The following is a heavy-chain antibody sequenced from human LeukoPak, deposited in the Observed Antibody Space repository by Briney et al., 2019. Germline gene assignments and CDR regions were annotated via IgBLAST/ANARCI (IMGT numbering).Heavy chain of an antibody. CDR2: ISAYNGNT. J-gene: IGHJ4*02. CDR3: ARARRELPLYYFDY. V-gene: IGHV1-18*01. Sequence: VASVKVSCKASGYTFTSYGISWVRQAPGQGLEWMGWISAYNGNTNYAQKLQGRVTMTTDTSTSTAYMELRSLRSDDTAVYYCARARRELPLYYFDYWGQGTLVTVSS. D-gene: IGHD5-24*01. CDR1: GYTFTSYG.